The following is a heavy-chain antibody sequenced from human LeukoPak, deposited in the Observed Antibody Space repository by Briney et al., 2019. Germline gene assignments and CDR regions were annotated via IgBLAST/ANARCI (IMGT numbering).Heavy chain of an antibody. CDR2: ISSSGSTI. Sequence: PGGSLRLSCAASGFTFSDYYMSWIRQAPGKGLGWVSYISSSGSTIYYADSVKGRFTISRDNAENSLYLQMNSLRAEDTAVYYCARNRNTGIWSGYYSDYWGQGTLVTVSS. J-gene: IGHJ4*02. CDR1: GFTFSDYY. CDR3: ARNRNTGIWSGYYSDY. V-gene: IGHV3-11*01. D-gene: IGHD3-3*01.